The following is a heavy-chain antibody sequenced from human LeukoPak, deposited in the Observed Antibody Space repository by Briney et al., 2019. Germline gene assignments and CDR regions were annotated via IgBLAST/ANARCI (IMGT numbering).Heavy chain of an antibody. CDR1: SGSISDYY. J-gene: IGHJ4*02. D-gene: IGHD2/OR15-2a*01. V-gene: IGHV4-59*01. CDR3: ARELKVGNTGYYFDY. Sequence: SETLSLTCSVSSGSISDYYWSWIRQPPGKGLEWIGYIYYSGSTNYNPFLKSRVTILVDMSKNQFSLKMSSVTAADTAVYYCARELKVGNTGYYFDYWGQGTLVTVSS. CDR2: IYYSGST.